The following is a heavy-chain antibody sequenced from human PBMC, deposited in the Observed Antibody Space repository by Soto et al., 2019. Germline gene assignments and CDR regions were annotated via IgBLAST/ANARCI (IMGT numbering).Heavy chain of an antibody. J-gene: IGHJ3*01. Sequence: SETLSLTCAVYGGSFSGYYCSWIRQPPGKGLEWIGEINHSGSTNYNPSLKGRVTISVDTSKNQFSLKLSSVTAADTAVYYCARVWGGAFDFWGQGTMVTVSS. V-gene: IGHV4-34*01. CDR1: GGSFSGYY. CDR3: ARVWGGAFDF. CDR2: INHSGST. D-gene: IGHD3-10*01.